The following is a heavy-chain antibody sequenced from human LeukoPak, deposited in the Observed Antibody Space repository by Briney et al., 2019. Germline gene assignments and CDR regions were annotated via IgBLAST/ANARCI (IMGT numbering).Heavy chain of an antibody. CDR3: AGVVTAIYNWFDP. CDR1: GGSISSYY. J-gene: IGHJ5*02. D-gene: IGHD2-21*02. V-gene: IGHV4-59*08. Sequence: SETLSLTCTVSGGSISSYYWSWIRQPPGKGLEWIGYIYYSGSTNYNPSLKSRVTISVDTSKNQFSLKLSSVTAADTAVYYCAGVVTAIYNWFDPWGQGTLVAVSS. CDR2: IYYSGST.